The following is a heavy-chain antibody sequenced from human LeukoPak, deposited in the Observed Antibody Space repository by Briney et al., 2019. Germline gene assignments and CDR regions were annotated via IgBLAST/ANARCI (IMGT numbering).Heavy chain of an antibody. D-gene: IGHD3-3*01. V-gene: IGHV1-18*01. J-gene: IGHJ3*02. CDR2: INNYNSTT. CDR3: ALKATPPGPVEDAFDI. CDR1: GYTFTSYG. Sequence: ASVKLSFTASGYTFTSYGISWGRQAPRQGLELVGWINNYNSTTTNAQTLQSRFTMTTDTSTNTAYTELRSLRSDAAAVYYCALKATPPGPVEDAFDIWGQGTMVTVSS.